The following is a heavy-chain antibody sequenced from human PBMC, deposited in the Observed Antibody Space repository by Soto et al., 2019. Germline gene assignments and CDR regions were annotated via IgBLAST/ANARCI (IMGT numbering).Heavy chain of an antibody. CDR1: GFSLSSKGMR. D-gene: IGHD4-17*01. CDR3: ARSPGGFTVATYFFDY. J-gene: IGHJ4*02. V-gene: IGHV2-70*04. Sequence: SGPTLVNPTRTLTLTCTFSGFSLSSKGMRVSWIRQPPGKALEWLARIDWDDDKFYSPSLRTRLTISKDTSKNQVVLTMTNVDPKDTATYYCARSPGGFTVATYFFDYWGQGTLVTVSS. CDR2: IDWDDDK.